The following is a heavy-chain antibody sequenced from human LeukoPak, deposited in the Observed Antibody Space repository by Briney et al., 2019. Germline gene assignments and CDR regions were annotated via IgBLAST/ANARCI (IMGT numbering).Heavy chain of an antibody. J-gene: IGHJ4*02. CDR2: ISGSGGST. CDR1: GFTFRSHA. V-gene: IGHV3-23*01. D-gene: IGHD6-19*01. Sequence: GGSLRLSCVGSGFTFRSHAMSWVRQAPGKGLEWVSAISGSGGSTYYADSVKGRFTISRDNSKNTLYLQMNSLRAEDTAVYYCARDGRRGKQWLVNYFDYWGQGTLVTVSS. CDR3: ARDGRRGKQWLVNYFDY.